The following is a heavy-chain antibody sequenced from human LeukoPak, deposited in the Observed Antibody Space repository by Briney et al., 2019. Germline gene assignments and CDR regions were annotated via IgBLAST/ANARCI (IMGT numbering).Heavy chain of an antibody. Sequence: GASVKVSCKASGYTFTSYFIHWVRQAPGEGLEWMGIINPTGGSTRYAQKFQGRVTMTRDTSTSTVYMELSSLRSEDTAVYYCARGRVTATDGFDVWGQGTTVSVS. D-gene: IGHD2-21*02. CDR3: ARGRVTATDGFDV. CDR2: INPTGGST. J-gene: IGHJ3*01. V-gene: IGHV1-46*01. CDR1: GYTFTSYF.